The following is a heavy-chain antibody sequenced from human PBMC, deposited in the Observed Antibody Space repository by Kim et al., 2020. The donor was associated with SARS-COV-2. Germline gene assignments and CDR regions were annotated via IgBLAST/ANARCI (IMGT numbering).Heavy chain of an antibody. J-gene: IGHJ6*02. CDR2: IYYSGST. D-gene: IGHD3-9*01. Sequence: SETLSLTCTVSGGSISSGDSYWSWIRQPPGKGLEWIGYIYYSGSTYYNPSLKSRVTISVDTSKNQFSLRLSSVTAADTAVYYCARGSISLRYFDWLLLDGMDVWGQGTKVTV. V-gene: IGHV4-30-4*01. CDR3: ARGSISLRYFDWLLLDGMDV. CDR1: GGSISSGDSY.